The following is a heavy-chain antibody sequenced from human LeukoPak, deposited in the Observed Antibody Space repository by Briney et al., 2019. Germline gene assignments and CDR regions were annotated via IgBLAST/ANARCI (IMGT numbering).Heavy chain of an antibody. Sequence: GGSLRLSCAASGFTFSSYAMSWVRQAPGKGLEWVSAISGSGGSTYYADSVKGRFTISRDNSKNTLYLQMNSLRAEDTAVYYCAKWGSRDYSDYITGAFDIWGQGTMVTVSS. V-gene: IGHV3-23*01. CDR2: ISGSGGST. CDR1: GFTFSSYA. D-gene: IGHD4-11*01. CDR3: AKWGSRDYSDYITGAFDI. J-gene: IGHJ3*02.